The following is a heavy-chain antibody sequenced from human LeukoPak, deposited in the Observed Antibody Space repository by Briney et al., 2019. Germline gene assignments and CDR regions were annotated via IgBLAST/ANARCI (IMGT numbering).Heavy chain of an antibody. CDR1: GFTFSSHG. Sequence: GGSLRLSCAASGFTFSSHGMNWVRQAPGKGLEWVSGISPSGGITYYTDSVKGRFTISRDNSKNTQSLQMNSLRAEDTAVYYCAKGDSSGYYNYFDYWGQGTLVTVSS. CDR3: AKGDSSGYYNYFDY. V-gene: IGHV3-23*01. J-gene: IGHJ4*02. D-gene: IGHD3-22*01. CDR2: ISPSGGIT.